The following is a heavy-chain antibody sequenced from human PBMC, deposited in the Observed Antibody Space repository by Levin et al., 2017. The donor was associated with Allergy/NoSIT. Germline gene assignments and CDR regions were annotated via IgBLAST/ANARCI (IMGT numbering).Heavy chain of an antibody. V-gene: IGHV2-5*02. Sequence: VSGPTLVKPPQTLTLTCTFSGFSLTTTGVGVGWIRQSPGKAPEWLALIYWDDDKRYSPALKNRLTITKDTSKNQVVLTMTNMDPVDTGTYYCAHSWTGRDPFGGVIVIAFSSHHSSELDVWGQGTTVTVSS. CDR2: IYWDDDK. D-gene: IGHD3-16*02. CDR3: AHSWTGRDPFGGVIVIAFSSHHSSELDV. J-gene: IGHJ6*02. CDR1: GFSLTTTGVG.